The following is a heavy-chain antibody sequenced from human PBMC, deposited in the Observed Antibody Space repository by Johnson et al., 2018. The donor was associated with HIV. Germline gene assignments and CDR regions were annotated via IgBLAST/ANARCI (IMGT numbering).Heavy chain of an antibody. V-gene: IGHV3-66*01. Sequence: VQLVESGGGLVKPGGSLRLSCAASGFTFSDYYMSWVRQAPGKGLEWVSVIYSGGSTYYAHSVKGRFTISRDNSKNTLYLQMNSLRAEDTAVYYCARGAWAGAFDIWGQGTMVTVSS. D-gene: IGHD1-26*01. J-gene: IGHJ3*02. CDR2: IYSGGST. CDR1: GFTFSDYY. CDR3: ARGAWAGAFDI.